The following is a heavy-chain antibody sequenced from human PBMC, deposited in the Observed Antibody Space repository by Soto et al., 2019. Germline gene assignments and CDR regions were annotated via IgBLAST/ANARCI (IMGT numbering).Heavy chain of an antibody. D-gene: IGHD3-10*01. V-gene: IGHV4-59*01. CDR3: ARGKVLWFGETIYFDY. CDR1: GGSISSYY. CDR2: IYYSGST. J-gene: IGHJ4*02. Sequence: QVQLQESGPGLVKPSETLSLTCTVSGGSISSYYWSWIRQPPGKGLEWIGYIYYSGSTNYNPSLKSRVTISVDTSKNQFSLKLSSVTAADTAVYYCARGKVLWFGETIYFDYWGQGTLVTVSS.